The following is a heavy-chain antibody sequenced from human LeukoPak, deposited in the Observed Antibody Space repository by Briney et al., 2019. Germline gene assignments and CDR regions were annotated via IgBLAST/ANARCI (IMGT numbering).Heavy chain of an antibody. V-gene: IGHV3-66*01. CDR2: IYSGGTT. CDR1: GFTVSSNY. J-gene: IGHJ4*02. Sequence: PGGSLRLSCAASGFTVSSNYMSWVRQAPGRGLEWVSVIYSGGTTYYADSVKGRFTISRDNSNNPLFLQMNSLTAEDTAVYYCARDGASTFSSTYWGQGTLVTVSS. CDR3: ARDGASTFSSTY. D-gene: IGHD2-2*01.